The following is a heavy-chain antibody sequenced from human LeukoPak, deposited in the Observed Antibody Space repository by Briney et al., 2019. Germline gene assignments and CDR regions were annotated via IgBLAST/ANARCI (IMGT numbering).Heavy chain of an antibody. CDR3: VASVSGSYFH. CDR1: GFTFSNYP. V-gene: IGHV3-64D*06. CDR2: ITNDWGST. J-gene: IGHJ4*02. Sequence: PGGSLRLSCSASGFTFSNYPMHWVRQAPGKGLEYVSSITNDWGSTYYADSVKGRFTISRDNSRNTLYLQMSSLRAEDTAIYYCVASVSGSYFHWGQGTLVTVSS. D-gene: IGHD1-26*01.